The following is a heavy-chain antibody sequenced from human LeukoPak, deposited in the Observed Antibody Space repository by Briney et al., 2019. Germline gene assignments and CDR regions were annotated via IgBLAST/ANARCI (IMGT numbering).Heavy chain of an antibody. V-gene: IGHV4-4*07. Sequence: SETLSLTCTVSGGSISSYYWSWIRQPAGKGLEWIGRTYTSGSTNYNPSLKSRVTMSVDTSKNQFSLKLSSVTAADTAVYYCARDLPLRYFDWLHYYGMDVWGQETTVTVSS. CDR2: TYTSGST. CDR1: GGSISSYY. CDR3: ARDLPLRYFDWLHYYGMDV. D-gene: IGHD3-9*01. J-gene: IGHJ6*02.